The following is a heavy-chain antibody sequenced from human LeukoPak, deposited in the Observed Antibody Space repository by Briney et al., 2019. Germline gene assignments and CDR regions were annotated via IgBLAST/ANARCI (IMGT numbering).Heavy chain of an antibody. D-gene: IGHD3-10*01. CDR1: GYSFSSYW. CDR2: IDPSDSYT. Sequence: GESLKISCKGSGYSFSSYWITWVRQMPGKGLEWMGRIDPSDSYTKYSPSFQGHVTISVDKSISTAYLQRSSLKAPDTAMYYCASESGSGSYYDYWGQGTLVTVSS. J-gene: IGHJ4*02. CDR3: ASESGSGSYYDY. V-gene: IGHV5-10-1*01.